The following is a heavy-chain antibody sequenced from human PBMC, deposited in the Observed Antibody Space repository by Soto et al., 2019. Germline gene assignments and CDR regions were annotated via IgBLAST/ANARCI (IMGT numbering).Heavy chain of an antibody. J-gene: IGHJ4*02. CDR1: GFTFSNAW. CDR2: IKSKTDGGTT. V-gene: IGHV3-15*01. Sequence: GGSLRLSCAASGFTFSNAWMSWVRQAPGKGLEWVGRIKSKTDGGTTDYAAPVKGRFTISRDDSKNTLYLQMNSLKTEDTAVYYCTTDQGGNSDPFPFDYWGQGTLVTVSS. CDR3: TTDQGGNSDPFPFDY. D-gene: IGHD2-21*02.